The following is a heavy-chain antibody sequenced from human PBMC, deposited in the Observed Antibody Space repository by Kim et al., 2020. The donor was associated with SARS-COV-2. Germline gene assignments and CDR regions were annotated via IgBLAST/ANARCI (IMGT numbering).Heavy chain of an antibody. CDR3: ARPSGIVGATNWFDP. D-gene: IGHD1-26*01. J-gene: IGHJ5*02. V-gene: IGHV4-39*01. Sequence: PSLKIRVTISVDTSKNQFSLKLSSVTAADTAVYYCARPSGIVGATNWFDPWGQGTLVTVSS.